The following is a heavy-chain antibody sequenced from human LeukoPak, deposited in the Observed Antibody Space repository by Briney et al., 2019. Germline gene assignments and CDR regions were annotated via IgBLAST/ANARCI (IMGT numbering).Heavy chain of an antibody. V-gene: IGHV4-39*01. J-gene: IGHJ3*02. Sequence: SETLSLTCTVSGGSISSSSYYWGWIRQPPGKGLEWIGSIYYSGSTYYNPSLKSRVTISVDTSKNQFSLKLSSVTAADTAVYYCARLRFNVLLWFGEYDAFDIWGQGTMVTVSS. D-gene: IGHD3-10*01. CDR1: GGSISSSSYY. CDR2: IYYSGST. CDR3: ARLRFNVLLWFGEYDAFDI.